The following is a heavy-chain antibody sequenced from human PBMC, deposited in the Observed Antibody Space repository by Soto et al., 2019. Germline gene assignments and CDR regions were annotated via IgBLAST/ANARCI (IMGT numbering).Heavy chain of an antibody. D-gene: IGHD5-12*01. CDR2: IYYSGST. CDR3: ARVVDIVATIISGYGMDV. Sequence: PSETLALTCTVAGGSSSSGGYYWSWIRQHPGKGLEWIGYIYYSGSTYYNPSLKSRVTISVDTSKNQFSLKLSSVTAADTAVYYCARVVDIVATIISGYGMDVWGQGTTVTVSS. V-gene: IGHV4-31*03. CDR1: GGSSSSGGYY. J-gene: IGHJ6*02.